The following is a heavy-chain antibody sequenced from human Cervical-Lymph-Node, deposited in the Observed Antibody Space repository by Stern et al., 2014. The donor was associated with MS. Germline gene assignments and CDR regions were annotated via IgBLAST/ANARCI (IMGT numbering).Heavy chain of an antibody. J-gene: IGHJ5*02. Sequence: QMQLVQSGAEVKKPGASVKVSCKASGCIFSTYAISWLRQAPGQGLEWMGWIIAYKHSANYAQTLQARVTMSTDTSTNTSFLELRSLRSDDTAVYYCARVRNAALLGSWGQGTLVTVSS. CDR3: ARVRNAALLGS. V-gene: IGHV1-18*01. CDR1: GCIFSTYA. D-gene: IGHD2-15*01. CDR2: IIAYKHSA.